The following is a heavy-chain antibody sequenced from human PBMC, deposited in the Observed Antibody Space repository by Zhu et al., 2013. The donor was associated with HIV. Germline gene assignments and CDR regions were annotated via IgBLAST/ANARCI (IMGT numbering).Heavy chain of an antibody. J-gene: IGHJ4*02. CDR3: ARGPPVDTAMVFFDY. CDR2: INHSGST. D-gene: IGHD5-18*01. Sequence: QVQLQQWGAGLLKPSETLSLTCAVYGGSFSGYYWSWIRQPPGKGLEWIGEINHSGSTYYNPSLKSRVTISIDTSKNQFSLKLSSVTAADTAVYYCARGPPVDTAMVFFDYWGQGTLVTVSS. V-gene: IGHV4-34*01. CDR1: GGSFSGYY.